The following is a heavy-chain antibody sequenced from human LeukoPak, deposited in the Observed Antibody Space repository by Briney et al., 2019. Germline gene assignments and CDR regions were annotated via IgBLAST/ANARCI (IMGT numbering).Heavy chain of an antibody. Sequence: SETLSLTCAVYGGSFSGYYWSWIRQPPGKGLEWIGEINHSGSTNYNPSLKSRVTISVDTSKNQFSLKLSSVTAADTAVYYCAGTTYGGYAHDFDYWGQGTLVTVSS. CDR2: INHSGST. J-gene: IGHJ4*02. CDR1: GGSFSGYY. CDR3: AGTTYGGYAHDFDY. V-gene: IGHV4-34*01. D-gene: IGHD5-12*01.